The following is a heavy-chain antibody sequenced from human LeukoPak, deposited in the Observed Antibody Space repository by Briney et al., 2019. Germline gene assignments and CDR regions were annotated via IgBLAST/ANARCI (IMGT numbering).Heavy chain of an antibody. CDR3: ARALGDYYDSSGFVYWFDP. J-gene: IGHJ5*02. D-gene: IGHD3-22*01. CDR1: GGSISSYY. CDR2: IYYSGST. Sequence: SETLSLTCTVSGGSISSYYWSWIRQPPGKGLEWIGYIYYSGSTNYNPSLKSRVTISVDTSKNQFSLKLSSVTAADTAVYYCARALGDYYDSSGFVYWFDPWGQGTLVTVSS. V-gene: IGHV4-59*01.